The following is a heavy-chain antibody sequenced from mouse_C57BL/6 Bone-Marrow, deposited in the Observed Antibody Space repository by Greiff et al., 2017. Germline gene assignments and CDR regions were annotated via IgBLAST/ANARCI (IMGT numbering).Heavy chain of an antibody. J-gene: IGHJ4*01. CDR3: ARNYGGAMDY. D-gene: IGHD1-1*01. CDR1: GYTFTDYN. V-gene: IGHV1-22*01. Sequence: VQLKESGPELVKPGASVKMSCKASGYTFTDYNMHWVKQSHGKSLEWIGYITPNNGGTSYNQKFKGKATLTVQKSSSTAYMELRSLTSEDAAVYYCARNYGGAMDYWGQGTSVTVSS. CDR2: ITPNNGGT.